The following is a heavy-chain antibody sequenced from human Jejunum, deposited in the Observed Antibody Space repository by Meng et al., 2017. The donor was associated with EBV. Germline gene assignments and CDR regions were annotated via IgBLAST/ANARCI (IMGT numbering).Heavy chain of an antibody. CDR3: ARYSSSSGWLDP. Sequence: QVQLQGSGPGLVRSSETPSLPCTVSGGSISNNLYYWGWIRQPPGKGLEWIGTIYYSGNTYYSPSLKSRVTISVDTSKNQFSLQLNSVTAADTAVYYCARYSSSSGWLDPWGQGTLVTVSS. CDR1: GGSISNNLYY. CDR2: IYYSGNT. J-gene: IGHJ5*02. V-gene: IGHV4-39*07. D-gene: IGHD6-19*01.